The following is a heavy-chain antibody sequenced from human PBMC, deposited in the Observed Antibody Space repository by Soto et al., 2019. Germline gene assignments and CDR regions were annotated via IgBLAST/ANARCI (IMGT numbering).Heavy chain of an antibody. CDR2: IIPIFGTA. J-gene: IGHJ6*02. D-gene: IGHD5-18*01. CDR1: GGTFSSYA. Sequence: ASVKVSCKASGGTFSSYAISWVRQAPGQGLEWMGGIIPIFGTANYAQKFQGRVTITADESTSTAYMELSSLRSEDTAVYYCARGGYSYGSNYYYGLDVWGQGTTVTVSS. V-gene: IGHV1-69*13. CDR3: ARGGYSYGSNYYYGLDV.